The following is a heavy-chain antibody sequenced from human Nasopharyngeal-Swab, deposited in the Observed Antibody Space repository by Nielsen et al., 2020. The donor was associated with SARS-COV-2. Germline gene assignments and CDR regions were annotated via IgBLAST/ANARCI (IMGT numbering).Heavy chain of an antibody. D-gene: IGHD6-13*01. CDR2: IRSKAYGGTT. J-gene: IGHJ5*02. Sequence: WIRQPPGKGLEWVGFIRSKAYGGTTEYAASAKGRFTISRDDSKSIAYLQMNSLKTEDTAVYYCTRGSSSWYVLSWFDPWGQGTLVTVSS. CDR3: TRGSSSWYVLSWFDP. V-gene: IGHV3-49*02.